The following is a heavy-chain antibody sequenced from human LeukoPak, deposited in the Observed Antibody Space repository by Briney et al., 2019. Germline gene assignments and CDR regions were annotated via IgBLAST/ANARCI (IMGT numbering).Heavy chain of an antibody. D-gene: IGHD6-13*01. J-gene: IGHJ5*02. CDR3: ARGPQLVRWNWFDP. CDR1: GGTFSSYA. V-gene: IGHV1-69*01. Sequence: GSSVKVSCKASGGTFSSYAISWVRQAPGQVLEWMGGIIPIFGTANYAQKFQGRVTITADESTSTAYMELSSLRSEDTAVYYCARGPQLVRWNWFDPWGQGTLVTVSS. CDR2: IIPIFGTA.